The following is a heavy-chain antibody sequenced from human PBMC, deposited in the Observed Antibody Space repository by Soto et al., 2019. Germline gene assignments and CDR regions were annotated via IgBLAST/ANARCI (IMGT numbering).Heavy chain of an antibody. CDR3: TTVGAVPAATWAAYYYYYGTDV. V-gene: IGHV3-15*01. J-gene: IGHJ6*02. D-gene: IGHD2-2*01. Sequence: EVQLVESGGGLVKPGGSLRLSCAASGFTFSNAWMSWVRQAPGKGLEWVGRIKSKTDGGTTDYAAPVKGRFTISRDDSKNTLYLQMNSLKTEDTAVYYCTTVGAVPAATWAAYYYYYGTDVWGQGTTVTVSS. CDR2: IKSKTDGGTT. CDR1: GFTFSNAW.